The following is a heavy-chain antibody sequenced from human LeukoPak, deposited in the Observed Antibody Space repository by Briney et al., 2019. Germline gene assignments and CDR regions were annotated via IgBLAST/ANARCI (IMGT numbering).Heavy chain of an antibody. CDR2: ICYSSSAI. CDR3: ARDSYGSSGYYYVSDY. Sequence: GGSLRLSCAASGFTFSTYSMNWVRQAPGKGLEWVSYICYSSSAIYYEDSGKVRLTISRDNDNNSLYLQMNSLRDEDTAVYYCARDSYGSSGYYYVSDYWGQGTLVTVSS. V-gene: IGHV3-48*02. CDR1: GFTFSTYS. D-gene: IGHD3-22*01. J-gene: IGHJ4*02.